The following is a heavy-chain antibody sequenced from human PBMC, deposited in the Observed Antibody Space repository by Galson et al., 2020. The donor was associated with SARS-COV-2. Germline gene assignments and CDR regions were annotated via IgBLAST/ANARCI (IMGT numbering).Heavy chain of an antibody. D-gene: IGHD6-19*01. V-gene: IGHV3-33*01. J-gene: IGHJ4*02. CDR1: GFTFKSHA. CDR3: ARDGQFRGGWAFDY. CDR2: IWYDGSNK. Sequence: GESLKISCAASGFTFKSHAMHWVRQAPGKGLEWVAQIWYDGSNKYYVDSVKGRFTISRDDAENTVYLQMSNLRAEDTAIYYCARDGQFRGGWAFDYWGQGTLVTVSS.